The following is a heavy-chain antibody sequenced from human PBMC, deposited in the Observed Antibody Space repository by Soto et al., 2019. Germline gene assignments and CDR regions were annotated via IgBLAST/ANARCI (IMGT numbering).Heavy chain of an antibody. Sequence: GASVKVSCKASGGTFSSYAISWVRQAPGQGLEWMGGIIPIFGTANYAQKFQGRVTITADESTSTAYMELSSLRSEDTAVYYCARSPGSYDILTGYYHPYYYGMDVWGQMPTVTLS. CDR2: IIPIFGTA. V-gene: IGHV1-69*13. CDR1: GGTFSSYA. CDR3: ARSPGSYDILTGYYHPYYYGMDV. D-gene: IGHD3-9*01. J-gene: IGHJ6*02.